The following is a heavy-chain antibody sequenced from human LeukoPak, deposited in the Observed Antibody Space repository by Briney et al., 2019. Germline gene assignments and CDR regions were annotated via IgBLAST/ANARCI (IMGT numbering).Heavy chain of an antibody. V-gene: IGHV3-11*01. CDR3: AREETYYDILTGYHRPLYFDY. CDR1: GFTFSDYY. Sequence: GGSLRLSRAASGFTFSDYYMSWIRQAPGKGLEWVSYISSSGSTIYYADSVKGRFTISRDNAKNSLYLQMNSLRAEDTAVYYCAREETYYDILTGYHRPLYFDYWGQGTLVTVSS. CDR2: ISSSGSTI. J-gene: IGHJ4*02. D-gene: IGHD3-9*01.